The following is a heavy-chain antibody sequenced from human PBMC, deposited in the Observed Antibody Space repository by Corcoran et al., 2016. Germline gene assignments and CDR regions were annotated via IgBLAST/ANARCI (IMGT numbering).Heavy chain of an antibody. D-gene: IGHD3-10*01. Sequence: QVQLVQSGAEVKKPGSSVKVSCKASGGTFSSYAISWVRQAPGQGLEWMGGIIPIFGTANYAQKFQGRVTITAEESTSTADMELRSLRSEDTAVYYCARGDPYYYGSGNYYSYGMDVWGQGTTVTVSS. CDR3: ARGDPYYYGSGNYYSYGMDV. V-gene: IGHV1-69*01. CDR1: GGTFSSYA. J-gene: IGHJ6*02. CDR2: IIPIFGTA.